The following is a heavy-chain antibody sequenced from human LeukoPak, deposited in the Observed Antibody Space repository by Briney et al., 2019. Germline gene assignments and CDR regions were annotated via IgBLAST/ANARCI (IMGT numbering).Heavy chain of an antibody. CDR1: GFTFSSYA. J-gene: IGHJ5*02. CDR2: ISGSGGST. V-gene: IGHV3-23*01. D-gene: IGHD3-10*01. CDR3: ARAGTQYYYKSDWFDP. Sequence: GGSLRLSCAASGFTFSSYAMSWVRQAPGKGLEWVSAISGSGGSTYYADSVKGRFTISRDNSKNTQYLQMNSLRAEDTAVYYCARAGTQYYYKSDWFDPWGQGTLVTVSS.